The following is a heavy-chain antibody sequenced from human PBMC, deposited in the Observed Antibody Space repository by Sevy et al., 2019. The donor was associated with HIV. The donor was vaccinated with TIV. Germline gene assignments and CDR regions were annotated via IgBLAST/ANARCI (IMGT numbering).Heavy chain of an antibody. Sequence: GGSLRLSCAASGFTFSSYSMNWVRQAPGKGLEWVSYISSSSSTIYYAHSVKSRFTISRDNAKNSLYLQMNSLRDEDTAVYYCARERWISMVRGDPFDYWGQGTLVTVSS. CDR1: GFTFSSYS. CDR2: ISSSSSTI. V-gene: IGHV3-48*02. D-gene: IGHD3-10*01. J-gene: IGHJ4*02. CDR3: ARERWISMVRGDPFDY.